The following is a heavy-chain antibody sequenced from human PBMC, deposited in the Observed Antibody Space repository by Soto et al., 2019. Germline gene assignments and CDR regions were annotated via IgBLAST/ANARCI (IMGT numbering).Heavy chain of an antibody. CDR2: ISSNGGST. CDR1: GFTCSRYA. J-gene: IGHJ3*02. CDR3: VKQDGYSYAFDI. D-gene: IGHD5-18*01. V-gene: IGHV3-64D*06. Sequence: GGSLRLSCAASGFTCSRYAMSWVRQAPGKGLEYVSAISSNGGSTYYADSVKGRFTISRDNSKNTLYLQMSSLRAEDTAVYYCVKQDGYSYAFDIWGQGTMVTVSS.